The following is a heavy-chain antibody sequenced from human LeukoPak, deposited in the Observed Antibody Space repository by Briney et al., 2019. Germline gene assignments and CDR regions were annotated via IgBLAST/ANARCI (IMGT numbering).Heavy chain of an antibody. CDR3: ARDPSIAARPDNWFDP. J-gene: IGHJ5*02. CDR1: GYTFAGYY. CDR2: INPNSGGT. D-gene: IGHD6-6*01. V-gene: IGHV1-2*02. Sequence: ASVKVSCKASGYTFAGYYMHWVRQAPGQGLEWMGWINPNSGGTNYAQKFQGRVTMTRDTSISTAYMELSRLRSDDTAVYYCARDPSIAARPDNWFDPWGQGTLVTVSS.